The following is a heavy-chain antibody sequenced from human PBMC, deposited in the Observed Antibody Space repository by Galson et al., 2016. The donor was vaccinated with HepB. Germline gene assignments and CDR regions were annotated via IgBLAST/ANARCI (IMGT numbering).Heavy chain of an antibody. D-gene: IGHD5-12*01. J-gene: IGHJ4*02. CDR3: AKDPKGYSGYGLFDY. Sequence: SLRLSCAASGFTFSSYGMHWVRQAPGKGLEWVAVISYDGSTKYYADSVKGRFTISRDNSKNTQYLQMNSLRAEDTAVYYCAKDPKGYSGYGLFDYWGQGTLVTVSS. CDR2: ISYDGSTK. V-gene: IGHV3-30*18. CDR1: GFTFSSYG.